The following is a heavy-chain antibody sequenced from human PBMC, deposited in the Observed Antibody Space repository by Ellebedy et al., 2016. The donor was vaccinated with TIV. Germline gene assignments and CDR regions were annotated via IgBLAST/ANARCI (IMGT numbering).Heavy chain of an antibody. J-gene: IGHJ4*02. CDR3: ARGDRGSGWYWDK. CDR1: GYSFTRQW. D-gene: IGHD6-19*01. Sequence: GESLKISCQCSGYSFTRQWIAWVRQMPGKGLEWMGNIYPGDSGDSDIRYSPSFQGQVTISADRSRSSAYLQWSSLKASDTAMYYCARGDRGSGWYWDKWGQGTLVTVSS. V-gene: IGHV5-51*01. CDR2: IYPGDSGDSDI.